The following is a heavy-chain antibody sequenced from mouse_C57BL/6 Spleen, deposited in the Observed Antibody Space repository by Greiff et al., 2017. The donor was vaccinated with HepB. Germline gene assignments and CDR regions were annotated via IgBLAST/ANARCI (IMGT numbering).Heavy chain of an antibody. CDR3: ARSSITTVVATDFDY. CDR1: GYTFTDYN. D-gene: IGHD1-1*01. CDR2: INPNNGGT. Sequence: VQLQQSGPELVKPGASVKIPCKASGYTFTDYNMDWVKQSHGKSLEWIGDINPNNGGTIYNQKFKGKATLTVDKSSSTAYMELRSLTSEDTAVYYCARSSITTVVATDFDYWGQGTTLTVSS. J-gene: IGHJ2*01. V-gene: IGHV1-18*01.